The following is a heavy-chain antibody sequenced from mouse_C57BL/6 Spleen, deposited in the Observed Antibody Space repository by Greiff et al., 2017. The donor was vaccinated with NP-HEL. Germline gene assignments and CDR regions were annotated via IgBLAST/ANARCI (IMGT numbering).Heavy chain of an antibody. D-gene: IGHD1-1*01. CDR2: IDPSDSYT. Sequence: VQLQQSGAELVMPGASVKLSCKASGYTFTSYWMHWVKQRPGQGLEWIGEIDPSDSYTNYNQKFKGKSTLTVDKSSSTAYMQLSSLTSEDSAVYYGARSSFITTVVDYWGQGTTLTVSS. CDR3: ARSSFITTVVDY. J-gene: IGHJ2*01. V-gene: IGHV1-69*01. CDR1: GYTFTSYW.